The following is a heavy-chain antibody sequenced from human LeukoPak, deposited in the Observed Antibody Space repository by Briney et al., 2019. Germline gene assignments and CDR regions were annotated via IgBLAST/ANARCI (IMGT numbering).Heavy chain of an antibody. CDR3: AKGYCSGGSCWDHFDY. CDR1: GITFSSYA. J-gene: IGHJ4*02. V-gene: IGHV3-23*01. Sequence: PGGSLRLSCAASGITFSSYAMSWVRQAPGKGLEWVSGISDSGGSTYYADSVKGRFTISRDNSKNTLYLQVNSLRAEDTAVYYCAKGYCSGGSCWDHFDYWGQGTLVTVSS. D-gene: IGHD2-15*01. CDR2: ISDSGGST.